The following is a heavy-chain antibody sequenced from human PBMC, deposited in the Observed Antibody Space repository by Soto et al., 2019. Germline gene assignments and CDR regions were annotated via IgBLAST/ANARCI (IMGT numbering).Heavy chain of an antibody. CDR1: GGSISSGDYY. CDR3: ARLNAINNWFDP. D-gene: IGHD2-21*01. Sequence: PSETPTLTCTFYGGSISSGDYYWSWIRQPPGKGLEWIGYIYYSGSTYYSPSLKSRVTISVDTSKNQFSLKLSSVTAADTAVYYCARLNAINNWFDPWGQGTLVTVSS. J-gene: IGHJ5*02. V-gene: IGHV4-30-4*01. CDR2: IYYSGST.